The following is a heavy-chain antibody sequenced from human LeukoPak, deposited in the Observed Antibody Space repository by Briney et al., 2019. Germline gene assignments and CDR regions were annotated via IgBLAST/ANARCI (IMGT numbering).Heavy chain of an antibody. J-gene: IGHJ6*03. CDR2: IYYSGGT. CDR3: ARDRSDYYYYMDV. CDR1: GGSISSYY. V-gene: IGHV4-59*01. Sequence: SETLSLTCTVSGGSISSYYWSWIRQPPGKGLEWIGYIYYSGGTNYNPSLKSRVTISVDTSKNQFSLKLSSVTAADTAVYYCARDRSDYYYYMDVWGKGTTVTVSS.